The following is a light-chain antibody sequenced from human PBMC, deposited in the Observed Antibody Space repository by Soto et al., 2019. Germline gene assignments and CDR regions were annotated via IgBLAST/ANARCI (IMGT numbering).Light chain of an antibody. Sequence: DIQITQSPSSLFASVGDRVTIAFRARQTISTYLNWYQQKPGKAPKLLIFGASTLQSGVPSRFSGSGSGTEFILTISSLQREDFATYYCQQTYDTPPTFGQGTKVDIK. J-gene: IGKJ1*01. CDR2: GAS. V-gene: IGKV1-39*01. CDR3: QQTYDTPPT. CDR1: QTISTY.